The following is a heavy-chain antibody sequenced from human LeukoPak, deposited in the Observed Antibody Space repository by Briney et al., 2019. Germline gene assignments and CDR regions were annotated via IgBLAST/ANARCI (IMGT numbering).Heavy chain of an antibody. CDR2: ISGSGGST. CDR3: ASRRVPSRYGMDV. Sequence: PGGSLRLSCAASGFTFSSYAMSWVRQAPGKGLEWVSAISGSGGSTYYADSVKGRFTISRDNSKNTLYPQMNSLRAEDTAVYYCASRRVPSRYGMDVWGQGTTVTVSS. J-gene: IGHJ6*02. V-gene: IGHV3-23*01. D-gene: IGHD1-14*01. CDR1: GFTFSSYA.